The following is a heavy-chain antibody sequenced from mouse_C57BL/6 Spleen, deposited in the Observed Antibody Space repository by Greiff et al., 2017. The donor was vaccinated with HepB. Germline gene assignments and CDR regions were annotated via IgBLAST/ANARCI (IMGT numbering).Heavy chain of an antibody. Sequence: VKLVESGPGLVQPSQSLSITCTVSGFSLTSYGVHWVRQSPGKGLEWLGVIWRGGSTDYNAAFMSRLSITKDNSKSQVFFKMNSLQADDTAIYYCAKNGYYGSPFAYWGQGTLVTVSA. D-gene: IGHD1-1*01. J-gene: IGHJ3*01. CDR2: IWRGGST. V-gene: IGHV2-5*01. CDR1: GFSLTSYG. CDR3: AKNGYYGSPFAY.